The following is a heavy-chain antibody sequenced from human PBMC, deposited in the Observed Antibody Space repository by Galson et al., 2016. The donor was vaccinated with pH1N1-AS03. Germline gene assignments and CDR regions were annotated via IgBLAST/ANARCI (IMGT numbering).Heavy chain of an antibody. V-gene: IGHV4-39*01. CDR1: GGSISTSSYY. CDR2: IYYSGST. Sequence: ETLSLTCTVSGGSISTSSYYWGWIRQPPGKGLEWIGSIYYSGSTYYNPSLKSRVTISVDTSKNQFSLKLSSVTAADTAVYYCARVQGGCSRTSCYQDPWGQGTLVTVSS. D-gene: IGHD2-2*01. J-gene: IGHJ5*02. CDR3: ARVQGGCSRTSCYQDP.